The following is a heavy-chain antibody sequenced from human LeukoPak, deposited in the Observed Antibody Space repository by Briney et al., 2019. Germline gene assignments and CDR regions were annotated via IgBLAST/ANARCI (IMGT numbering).Heavy chain of an antibody. CDR2: IFYSGIT. D-gene: IGHD6-19*01. V-gene: IGHV4-39*07. CDR3: AREGYSSGWYYFDY. J-gene: IGHJ4*02. CDR1: GGSISSTTHY. Sequence: SETLSLTCTVSGGSISSTTHYWGWIRQPPGKGLEWIGSIFYSGITYYNPSLKSRVTMSVDTSNNQFSLNLNSVTAADTAVYYCAREGYSSGWYYFDYWGQGTLVTVSS.